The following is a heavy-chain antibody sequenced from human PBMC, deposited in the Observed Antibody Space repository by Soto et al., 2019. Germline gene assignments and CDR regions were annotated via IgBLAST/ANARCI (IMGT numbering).Heavy chain of an antibody. CDR1: GFSFSSFA. J-gene: IGHJ4*02. Sequence: PGGSLRLSCEASGFSFSSFAMNWVRQAPGRGLEWVSYISADGASIYYADSLKGRFTISRDNAKISLSLQMNNLRAEDTAVYYCARENSVQAWLHHFDHWGLGTLVTVSS. V-gene: IGHV3-48*03. CDR3: ARENSVQAWLHHFDH. CDR2: ISADGASI. D-gene: IGHD5-18*01.